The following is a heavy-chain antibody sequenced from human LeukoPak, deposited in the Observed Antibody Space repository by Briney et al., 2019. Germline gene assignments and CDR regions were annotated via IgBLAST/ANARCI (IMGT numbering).Heavy chain of an antibody. Sequence: ASVKVSWKASGYTFTSYDINWVRQATAQGLEWMGWMNPNSGNTGYAQKFQGRVTMTRNTSISTAYMELSSLRSEDTAVYYCARVDSPDWFHTLTCYYGMDVWGQGTTVTVSS. D-gene: IGHD3-9*01. CDR1: GYTFTSYD. V-gene: IGHV1-8*01. CDR3: ARVDSPDWFHTLTCYYGMDV. CDR2: MNPNSGNT. J-gene: IGHJ6*02.